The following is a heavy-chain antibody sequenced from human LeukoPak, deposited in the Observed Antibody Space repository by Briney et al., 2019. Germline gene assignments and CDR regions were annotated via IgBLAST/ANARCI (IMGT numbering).Heavy chain of an antibody. J-gene: IGHJ4*02. V-gene: IGHV3-74*01. CDR1: GFTFSSYW. CDR3: ARDRGLPHRHFDY. D-gene: IGHD4-17*01. Sequence: PGGSLRLSCAASGFTFSSYWMHWARQAPGKGLVWVSRINSDGSSASYADSVKGRFTISRDNAKNTLYLQMNSLRAEDTAVYYCARDRGLPHRHFDYWGQGTLVTVSS. CDR2: INSDGSSA.